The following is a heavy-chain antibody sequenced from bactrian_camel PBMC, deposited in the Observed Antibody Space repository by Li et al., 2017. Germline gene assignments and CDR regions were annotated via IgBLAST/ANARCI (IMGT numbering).Heavy chain of an antibody. J-gene: IGHJ4*01. D-gene: IGHD3*01. V-gene: IGHV3S53*01. CDR2: IAIGGAT. CDR3: AVDGWYHCSRRYTPRDVSASNH. Sequence: HVQLVESGGGSVQAGGSLRLSCVVSKTSDSSEYCIGWFRQAPEKEREGVAAIAIGGATTYSDSVIGRFTISRDNDKNTLYLQMYSLRPEDSATYYCAVDGWYHCSRRYTPRDVSASNHWGRGTQVTVS. CDR1: KTSDSSEY.